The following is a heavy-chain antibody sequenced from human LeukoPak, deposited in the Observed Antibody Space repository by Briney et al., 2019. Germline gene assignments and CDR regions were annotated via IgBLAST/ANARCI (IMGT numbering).Heavy chain of an antibody. J-gene: IGHJ3*02. V-gene: IGHV3-23*01. CDR2: ISGSGGST. CDR1: GFTFSSYA. D-gene: IGHD4-23*01. CDR3: AKDEHSTVVTPGAFDI. Sequence: GGSLRLSCAASGFTFSSYAMSWVRQAPGKGLEWVSAISGSGGSTYYADSVKGRFTISRDNSKNTLYLQMNSLRAEDTAVYYCAKDEHSTVVTPGAFDIWGQGTMVTVSS.